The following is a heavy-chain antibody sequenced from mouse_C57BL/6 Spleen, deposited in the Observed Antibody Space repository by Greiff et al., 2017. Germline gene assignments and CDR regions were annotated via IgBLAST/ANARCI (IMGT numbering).Heavy chain of an antibody. V-gene: IGHV1-50*01. J-gene: IGHJ2*01. CDR1: GYTFTSYW. Sequence: QVQLQQPGAELVKPGASVKLSCKASGYTFTSYWMQWVKQRPGQGLEWIGEIDPSDSYTNYNQKFKGKATLTVDTSSSTAYMQLSSLTSEDSAVYYCARRGYDYDDDDYWGQGTTLTVSS. D-gene: IGHD2-4*01. CDR2: IDPSDSYT. CDR3: ARRGYDYDDDDY.